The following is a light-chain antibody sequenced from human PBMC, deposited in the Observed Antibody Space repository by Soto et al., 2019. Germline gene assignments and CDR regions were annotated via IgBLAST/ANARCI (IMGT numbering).Light chain of an antibody. V-gene: IGKV3-20*01. CDR3: QQYGSSAPIT. J-gene: IGKJ5*01. CDR1: ETVATN. Sequence: EIVLTQSPAILSVSPGERATLSCWASETVATNLAWYQQKPGQAPRLLISGASTRAAGIPDRFSGSGSETDFTLTISRLEPEDFALYYCQQYGSSAPITFGQGTRLEIK. CDR2: GAS.